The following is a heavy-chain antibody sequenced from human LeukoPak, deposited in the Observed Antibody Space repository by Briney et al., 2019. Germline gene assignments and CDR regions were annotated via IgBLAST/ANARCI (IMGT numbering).Heavy chain of an antibody. D-gene: IGHD5-12*01. CDR2: ISYDGSNK. CDR1: GFTFSTYA. J-gene: IGHJ4*02. CDR3: ANGPESGSRRQTPTY. V-gene: IGHV3-30*18. Sequence: GGSLRLSCAASGFTFSTYAMHWVRQAPGKGLEWVAVISYDGSNKYYADSVKGRFTISRDNSKDTLYLQVDSLRGEDTAVYYCANGPESGSRRQTPTYWGQGTLVTVSS.